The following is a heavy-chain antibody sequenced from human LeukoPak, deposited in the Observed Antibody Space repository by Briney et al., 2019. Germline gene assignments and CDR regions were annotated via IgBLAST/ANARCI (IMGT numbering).Heavy chain of an antibody. Sequence: PSETLSLTCAVSGYSISRDYYWGWIRQPPGKGLEWIGNVDPSGNTYYNPSLKSRATISLDTSKKQFSLKLTSVTAADTAVYYCATVGASHYGDRYFGYWGQGTLVTVSS. J-gene: IGHJ4*02. CDR3: ATVGASHYGDRYFGY. CDR2: VDPSGNT. CDR1: GYSISRDYY. V-gene: IGHV4-38-2*01. D-gene: IGHD4-17*01.